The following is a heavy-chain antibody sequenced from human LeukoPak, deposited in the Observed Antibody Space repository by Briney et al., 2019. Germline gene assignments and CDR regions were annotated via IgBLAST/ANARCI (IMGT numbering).Heavy chain of an antibody. Sequence: PSETLSLTCTVSGGSISSYYWSWIRQPPGKGLEWIGYIYYSGSTNYNPSLKSRVTISVDTSKNQFSLKLSSVTAADTAVYYCARDVPRDYYYYYMDVWGKGTTVTVSS. CDR1: GGSISSYY. CDR3: ARDVPRDYYYYYMDV. V-gene: IGHV4-59*12. CDR2: IYYSGST. J-gene: IGHJ6*03.